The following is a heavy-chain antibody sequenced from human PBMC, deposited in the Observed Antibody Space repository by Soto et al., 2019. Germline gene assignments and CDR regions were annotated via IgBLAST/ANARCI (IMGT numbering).Heavy chain of an antibody. Sequence: WASVKVSCKASGYTFTGYYMHWVRQAPGQGLEWMGWINPNSGGTNYAQKFQGRVTMTRDTSISTAYMELSRLRSDDTAVYYCAVDKQPLYSSSSPYIDPWGQGTLVTVSS. J-gene: IGHJ5*02. D-gene: IGHD6-6*01. CDR1: GYTFTGYY. V-gene: IGHV1-2*02. CDR2: INPNSGGT. CDR3: AVDKQPLYSSSSPYIDP.